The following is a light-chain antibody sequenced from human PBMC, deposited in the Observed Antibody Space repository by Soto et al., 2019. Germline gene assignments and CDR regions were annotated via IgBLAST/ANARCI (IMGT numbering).Light chain of an antibody. J-gene: IGKJ5*01. V-gene: IGKV3-20*01. CDR3: QQYGSSPT. CDR1: QTVGIK. CDR2: GST. Sequence: ESVSTQSPGSLSLSLGDRATLSCRASQTVGIKLAWYQQKPGQAPRLLLYGSTTRTAGTPDRFFGTASGTDFTLTISRLEPEDFAVYYCQQYGSSPTFGQGTRLEIK.